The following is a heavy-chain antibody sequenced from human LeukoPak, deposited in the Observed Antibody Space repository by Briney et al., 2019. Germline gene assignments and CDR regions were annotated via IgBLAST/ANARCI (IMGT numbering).Heavy chain of an antibody. Sequence: GGSLRLSCAASGFTFRSYAMIWVRQAPGKGLEWVSAISGSGGSTYYADSVKGRFTISRDNSKNTLYLQMNSLRAEDTAVYYCAKDFIVVVVAGGFDYWGQGTLVTVSS. J-gene: IGHJ4*02. CDR2: ISGSGGST. V-gene: IGHV3-23*01. CDR1: GFTFRSYA. CDR3: AKDFIVVVVAGGFDY. D-gene: IGHD2-15*01.